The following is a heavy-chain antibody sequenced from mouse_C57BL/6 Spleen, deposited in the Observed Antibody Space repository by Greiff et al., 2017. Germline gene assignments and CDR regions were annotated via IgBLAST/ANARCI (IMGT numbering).Heavy chain of an antibody. CDR3: ANSNSCAMDY. V-gene: IGHV14-2*01. Sequence: EVQRVEPGAELVKPGASVKLSCTASGFNIKDYYMHWVKQRTEQGLEWIGRIDPEDGETKYAPKFQGKATITADTSSNTAYLQLSSLTSEDAYVYYCANSNSCAMDYWGQGTSVTVSS. CDR2: IDPEDGET. CDR1: GFNIKDYY. J-gene: IGHJ4*01. D-gene: IGHD2-5*01.